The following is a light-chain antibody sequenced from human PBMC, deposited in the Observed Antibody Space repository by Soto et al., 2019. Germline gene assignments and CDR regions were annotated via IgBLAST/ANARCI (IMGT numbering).Light chain of an antibody. CDR1: RSDIGSNS. V-gene: IGLV1-44*01. CDR2: NHN. CDR3: AAWDDSLTGPV. Sequence: QSVLTQPPSASGTPGQTVIISCSGSRSDIGSNSVNWYQHLPGTAPKLLIYNHNQRPSGVPDRFSGSKSGTSASLAISGLQSEDEADYYCAAWDDSLTGPVFGTGTKVTVL. J-gene: IGLJ1*01.